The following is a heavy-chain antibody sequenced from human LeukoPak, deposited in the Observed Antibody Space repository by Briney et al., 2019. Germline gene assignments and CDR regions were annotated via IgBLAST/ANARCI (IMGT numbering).Heavy chain of an antibody. CDR2: IRDSGGST. CDR1: GFTFSTYN. CDR3: AKVKDYYYYAMDV. V-gene: IGHV3-23*01. Sequence: GGSLRLSCAASGFTFSTYNMNWVRRAPGKGLEWVSAIRDSGGSTYYADSVKGRFTISRDNSKNTLYLQMNSLRAEDTAIYYCAKVKDYYYYAMDVWGLGTTVTVSS. J-gene: IGHJ6*02.